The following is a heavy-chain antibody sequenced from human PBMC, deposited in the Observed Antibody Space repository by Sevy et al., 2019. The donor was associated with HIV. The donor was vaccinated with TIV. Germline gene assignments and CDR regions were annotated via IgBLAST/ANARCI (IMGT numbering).Heavy chain of an antibody. D-gene: IGHD4-17*01. CDR3: ARHHASYGVTGYYYYYGLDV. CDR2: IYPDDSHT. J-gene: IGHJ6*02. V-gene: IGHV5-51*01. Sequence: GESLKISCKGSGYNFISYWIGWVRQMPGRGLEWMGIIYPDDSHTRYSPSFQGQVTISVDKSINTAYLQWSSLKASDTAMYYCARHHASYGVTGYYYYYGLDVWGQGTTVTVSS. CDR1: GYNFISYW.